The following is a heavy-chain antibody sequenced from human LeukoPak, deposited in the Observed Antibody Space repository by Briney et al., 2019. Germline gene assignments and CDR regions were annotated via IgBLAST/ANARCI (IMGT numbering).Heavy chain of an antibody. CDR1: GYSFSSWW. D-gene: IGHD5-12*01. CDR2: IYPGDSDT. J-gene: IGHJ6*03. Sequence: GESLKISCKGSGYSFSSWWIGWVRQMPGKGPEWMGVIYPGDSDTRYSPSFQGQVTISADKSISTAYLQWSSLKASDTAMYYCARRGIVATIADYYYYYMDVWGKGTTVTVSS. V-gene: IGHV5-51*01. CDR3: ARRGIVATIADYYYYYMDV.